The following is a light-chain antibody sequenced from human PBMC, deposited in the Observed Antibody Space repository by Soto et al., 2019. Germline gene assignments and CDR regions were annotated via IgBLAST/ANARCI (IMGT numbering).Light chain of an antibody. J-gene: IGKJ1*01. Sequence: EIVLTQSPGTLSLSPGERASLSCRASQSLTSSYLAWYQQKPGQAPRLLIYGASSRATGTPDRFSGSGSGTDFTLTISRLEPEDFAVYYCHQCYSSRTFGQGTKVDIK. CDR1: QSLTSSY. CDR3: HQCYSSRT. CDR2: GAS. V-gene: IGKV3-20*01.